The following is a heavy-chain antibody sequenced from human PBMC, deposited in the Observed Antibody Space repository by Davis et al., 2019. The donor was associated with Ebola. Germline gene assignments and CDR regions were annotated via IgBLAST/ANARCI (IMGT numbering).Heavy chain of an antibody. CDR2: ISSSSSYI. J-gene: IGHJ4*02. CDR1: GFTFSSYS. V-gene: IGHV3-21*01. D-gene: IGHD6-6*01. CDR3: ARGRYSNSSVYFDY. Sequence: GESLKISCAASGFTFSSYSMNWVHQAPGKGLEWVSSISSSSSYIYYADSVKGRFTISRDNAKNSLYLQMNSLRDEDTAVYYCARGRYSNSSVYFDYWGQGTLVTVSS.